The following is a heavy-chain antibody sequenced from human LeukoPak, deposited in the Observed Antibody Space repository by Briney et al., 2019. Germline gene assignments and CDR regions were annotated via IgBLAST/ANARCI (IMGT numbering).Heavy chain of an antibody. CDR1: GGSFSGYY. Sequence: SETLSLTCAVYGGSFSGYYWSWIRQPPGKGLEWIGEINHSGSSNYNPSLKSRVTILVDTSKNQFSLKLSSVTAADTAVYYCARGEDGDYYFQHWGQGTLVTVSS. J-gene: IGHJ1*01. D-gene: IGHD4-17*01. CDR3: ARGEDGDYYFQH. V-gene: IGHV4-34*01. CDR2: INHSGSS.